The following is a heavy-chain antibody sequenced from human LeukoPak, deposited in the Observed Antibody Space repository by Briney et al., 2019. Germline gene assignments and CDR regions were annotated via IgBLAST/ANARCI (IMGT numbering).Heavy chain of an antibody. CDR1: GVSISSGGYY. V-gene: IGHV4-30-2*01. Sequence: SETLSLTCTVSGVSISSGGYYWSWIQQPPGKGLEWIGYIYHSGSTYYNPSLKSRVTISVDRSKNQFSLKLSSVTAADTAAYYCARHEWCSGGSCYIFDYWGQGTLVTVSS. CDR3: ARHEWCSGGSCYIFDY. CDR2: IYHSGST. J-gene: IGHJ4*02. D-gene: IGHD2-15*01.